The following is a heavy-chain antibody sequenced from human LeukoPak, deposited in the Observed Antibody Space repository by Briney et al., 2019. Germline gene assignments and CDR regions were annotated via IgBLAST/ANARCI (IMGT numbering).Heavy chain of an antibody. CDR1: GYSISIGYY. CDR2: IYHSGST. Sequence: SETLSLTCSVSGYSISIGYYWGWIRQPPGKGLEWIGSIYHSGSTYYNPSLKSRVTISVDTSKNHFSLKLSSVTAADTDVYYCARVNWGDSVFDFWGQGTLVTVSS. CDR3: ARVNWGDSVFDF. V-gene: IGHV4-38-2*02. J-gene: IGHJ4*02. D-gene: IGHD7-27*01.